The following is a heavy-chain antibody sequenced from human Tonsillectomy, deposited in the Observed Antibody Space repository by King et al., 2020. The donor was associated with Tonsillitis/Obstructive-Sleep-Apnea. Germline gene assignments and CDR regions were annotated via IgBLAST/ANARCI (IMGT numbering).Heavy chain of an antibody. CDR1: GYSFTSYW. J-gene: IGHJ4*02. D-gene: IGHD3-22*01. Sequence: LQLVQSGAEVKKPGESLKISCKGSGYSFTSYWIGWVRQMPGKGLEWMGIIYPGDSDTRYSPSFQGQVTISADKSISTAYLQWSSLKASDTAMYYCARHTYYYDSSGYYWFFDYWGQGTLATVSS. CDR2: IYPGDSDT. CDR3: ARHTYYYDSSGYYWFFDY. V-gene: IGHV5-51*01.